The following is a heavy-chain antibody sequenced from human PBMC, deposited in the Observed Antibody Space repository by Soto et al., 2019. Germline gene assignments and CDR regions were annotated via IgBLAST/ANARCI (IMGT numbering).Heavy chain of an antibody. J-gene: IGHJ4*02. CDR2: IYYSGST. V-gene: IGHV4-39*01. D-gene: IGHD6-13*01. CDR1: VGSVRSSTYY. Sequence: QLRLQDSGPGLGKSSETLSPPGTVPVGSVRSSTYYWGWIRQSPGKGWGWIGSIYYSGSTHNNPSLKSRVTMSVDTYTNQFSLKLMSVTAADTAIYYCTRHEGGAAADRPLDYWGQGTLVTVSS. CDR3: TRHEGGAAADRPLDY.